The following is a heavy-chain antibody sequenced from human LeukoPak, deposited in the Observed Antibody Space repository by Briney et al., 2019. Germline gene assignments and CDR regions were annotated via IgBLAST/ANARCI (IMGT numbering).Heavy chain of an antibody. CDR1: GFTFSSYG. V-gene: IGHV3-23*01. J-gene: IGHJ4*02. CDR2: ISSIDGST. CDR3: AKDRRAGSYDY. Sequence: GGSLRLSCAASGFTFSSYGMSWVRQAPGKGLEWVSGISSIDGSTYYADSVKGRFTVSRDNSKNTLYLQMNSLRAEDTAVYYCAKDRRAGSYDYWGQGTLVTVSS. D-gene: IGHD3-10*01.